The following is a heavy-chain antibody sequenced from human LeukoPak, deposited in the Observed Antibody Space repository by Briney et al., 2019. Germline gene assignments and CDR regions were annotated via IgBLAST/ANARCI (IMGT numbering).Heavy chain of an antibody. CDR2: ISSRRGTM. V-gene: IGHV3-48*01. Sequence: QPVGSLRLSCAASVFTFSSYAMNWVRQAPGKGLEGVSYISSRRGTMYYADSVKGRFTISRDTANNSLFLQMSNLRAEDTAIYYCAREMYGSHSSAIDHWGQGTLVTVSS. CDR3: AREMYGSHSSAIDH. CDR1: VFTFSSYA. J-gene: IGHJ4*02. D-gene: IGHD2-8*01.